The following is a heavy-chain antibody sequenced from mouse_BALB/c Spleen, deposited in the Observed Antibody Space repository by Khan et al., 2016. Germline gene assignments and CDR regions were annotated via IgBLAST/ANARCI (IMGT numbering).Heavy chain of an antibody. CDR1: GDSITSGN. CDR3: ASAYGYNIWYFDV. J-gene: IGHJ1*01. V-gene: IGHV3-8*02. Sequence: EVQLQESGPSLVKPSQTLSLTCSVTGDSITSGNWNWIRKFPGNKLEYLGYISYSGNTYYNPSLKSRISITRDTSKNEYYLQLNSVTTEDTATYYCASAYGYNIWYFDVWGAGTTDTVSS. CDR2: ISYSGNT. D-gene: IGHD1-1*01.